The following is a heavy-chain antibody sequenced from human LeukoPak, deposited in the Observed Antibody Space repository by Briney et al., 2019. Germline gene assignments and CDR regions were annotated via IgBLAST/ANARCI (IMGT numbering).Heavy chain of an antibody. CDR1: GGSISGYY. D-gene: IGHD2-21*02. CDR3: ARGPGPTYCGGDCYD. Sequence: SETLSLTCTVSGGSISGYYWSWIRQPPGKGLEWIGYIYYSGSTNYNPSLKSRVTISVDTSKNQFSLKLSSVTAADTAVYYCARGPGPTYCGGDCYDWGQGTLVTVSS. CDR2: IYYSGST. V-gene: IGHV4-59*01. J-gene: IGHJ4*02.